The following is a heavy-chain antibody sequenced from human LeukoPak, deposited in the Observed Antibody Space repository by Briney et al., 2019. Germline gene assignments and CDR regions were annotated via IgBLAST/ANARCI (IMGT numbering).Heavy chain of an antibody. J-gene: IGHJ4*02. D-gene: IGHD5-24*01. V-gene: IGHV1-46*01. CDR2: INPSGGST. CDR1: GYTFTSNY. Sequence: ASVKVSCKAFGYTFTSNYMHWVRQAPGQGLEWMGIINPSGGSTSYAQKFQGRVTMTRDMSTSTVYMELSSLRSEDTAVYYCARAARDGYNSKGYYFDYWGQGTLVTVSS. CDR3: ARAARDGYNSKGYYFDY.